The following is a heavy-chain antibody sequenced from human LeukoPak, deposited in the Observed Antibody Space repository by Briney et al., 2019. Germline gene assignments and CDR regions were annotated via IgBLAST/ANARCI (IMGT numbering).Heavy chain of an antibody. D-gene: IGHD3-3*01. CDR3: AIGPDTIFGVVTHFDY. CDR2: IYYSGST. CDR1: GGSISSYY. Sequence: PSETLSLTCTVSGGSISSYYWSWIRQPPGKGLEWIGYIYYSGSTNYNPSLKSRVTISVDTSKNQFSLKLSSVTAADTAVYYCAIGPDTIFGVVTHFDYWGQGTLVTVSS. J-gene: IGHJ4*02. V-gene: IGHV4-59*12.